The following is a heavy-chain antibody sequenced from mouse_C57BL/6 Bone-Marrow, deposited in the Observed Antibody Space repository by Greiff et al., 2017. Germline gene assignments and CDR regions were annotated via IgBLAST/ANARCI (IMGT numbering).Heavy chain of an antibody. V-gene: IGHV1-15*01. Sequence: QVHVKQSGAELVRPGASVTLSCKASGYTFTDYEMHWVKQTPVHGLEWIGAIDPETGGTAYNQKFKGKAILTADKSSSTAYMELRSLTSEDSAADYGTRRWLLYVDYWGQGTTLTVSS. CDR1: GYTFTDYE. CDR3: TRRWLLYVDY. J-gene: IGHJ2*01. CDR2: IDPETGGT. D-gene: IGHD2-3*01.